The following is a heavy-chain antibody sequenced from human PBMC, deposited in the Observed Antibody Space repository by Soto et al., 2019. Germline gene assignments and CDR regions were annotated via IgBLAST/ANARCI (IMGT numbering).Heavy chain of an antibody. V-gene: IGHV1-58*01. Sequence: SVKVSCKASGFTFTSSAVQWVRQARGQRLEWIGWIVVGSGNTNYAQKFQERVTITRDMSTSTAYMELSSLRSEDTAVYYCAAGLYDFWSGYYLSGMDVWGQGTTVTVS. J-gene: IGHJ6*02. D-gene: IGHD3-3*01. CDR1: GFTFTSSA. CDR3: AAGLYDFWSGYYLSGMDV. CDR2: IVVGSGNT.